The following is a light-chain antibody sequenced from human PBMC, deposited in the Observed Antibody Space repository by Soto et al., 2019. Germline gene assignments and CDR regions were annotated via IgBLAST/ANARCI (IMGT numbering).Light chain of an antibody. CDR3: QQYNSYPWS. J-gene: IGKJ1*01. CDR1: LSITTW. V-gene: IGKV1-5*03. CDR2: KAS. Sequence: DIQMTQSPSTLSASVGDTVTITCRASLSITTWLAWFQQKPGKAPKLLIYKASSLQSGVPSRFSARGSGTEFTLTISSLQPDDFATYYCQQYNSYPWSFGQGTKVEIK.